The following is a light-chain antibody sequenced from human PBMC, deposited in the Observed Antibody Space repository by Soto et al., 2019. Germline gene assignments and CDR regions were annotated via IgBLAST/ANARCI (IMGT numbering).Light chain of an antibody. CDR1: QSVSSY. CDR3: QHYNNWPPWT. Sequence: DIVLTQSPAPLSLSPGESATLSWRASQSVSSYLAWYQQQPGQAPRLLMYEASTRATGIPARFSGSGAGTEFSLAISSLQSHDFAVYYCQHYNNWPPWTFGQGTKVDIK. J-gene: IGKJ1*01. V-gene: IGKV3D-15*01. CDR2: EAS.